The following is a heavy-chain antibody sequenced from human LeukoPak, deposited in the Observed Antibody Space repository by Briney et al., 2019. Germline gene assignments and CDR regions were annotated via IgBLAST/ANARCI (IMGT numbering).Heavy chain of an antibody. CDR1: GYTFTGYY. D-gene: IGHD4-17*01. V-gene: IGHV1-2*02. CDR3: ARGIYGDPTNWFDP. CDR2: INPNSGGT. J-gene: IGHJ5*02. Sequence: ASVKVSCKASGYTFTGYYMHWVRQAPGQGLEWMGWINPNSGGTNYAQKFQGRVTLTRDTSISTAYMELSRLRSDDTAVYYCARGIYGDPTNWFDPWGQGTLVTVSS.